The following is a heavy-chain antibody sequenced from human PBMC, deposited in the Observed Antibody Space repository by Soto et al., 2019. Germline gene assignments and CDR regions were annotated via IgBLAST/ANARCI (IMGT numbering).Heavy chain of an antibody. CDR3: ERDLVDSSGWFPFDY. J-gene: IGHJ4*02. CDR2: IIPILGIA. Sequence: GASVKVSCKASGGTFSSYTISWVRQAPGQGLEWMGRIIPILGIANYAQKFQGRVTITADKSTSTAYMELSSLRSEDTAVYYCERDLVDSSGWFPFDYWGQGTLVTVSS. V-gene: IGHV1-69*04. D-gene: IGHD6-19*01. CDR1: GGTFSSYT.